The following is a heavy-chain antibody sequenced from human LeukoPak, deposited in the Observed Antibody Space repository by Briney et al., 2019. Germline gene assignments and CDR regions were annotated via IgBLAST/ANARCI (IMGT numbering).Heavy chain of an antibody. CDR2: ISSSSSYI. Sequence: PGGSLRLSCAASGFTFSSYSMKWVRQAPGEGLEWVSSISSSSSYIYYADSVKGRFTISRDNAKNSLYLQMNSLRAEDTAVYYCVCWSGYYPTDYWGQGTLVTVSS. CDR1: GFTFSSYS. V-gene: IGHV3-21*01. CDR3: VCWSGYYPTDY. J-gene: IGHJ4*02. D-gene: IGHD3-3*01.